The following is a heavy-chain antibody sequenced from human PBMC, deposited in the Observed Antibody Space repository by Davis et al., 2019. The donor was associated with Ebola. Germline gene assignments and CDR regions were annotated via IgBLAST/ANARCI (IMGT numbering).Heavy chain of an antibody. Sequence: GESLKISCKGSGYSFTSYWIGWVRQMPGKGLEWMGIIYPGDSDTRYSPSFQGQVTISADKSISTAYLQWSSLKASDTAMYYCARHGGFYDFWSGADYWGQGTLVTGSS. CDR3: ARHGGFYDFWSGADY. V-gene: IGHV5-51*01. CDR1: GYSFTSYW. D-gene: IGHD3-3*01. J-gene: IGHJ4*02. CDR2: IYPGDSDT.